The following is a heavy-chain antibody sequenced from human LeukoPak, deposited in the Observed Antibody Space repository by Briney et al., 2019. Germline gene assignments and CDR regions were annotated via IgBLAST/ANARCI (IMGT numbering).Heavy chain of an antibody. J-gene: IGHJ4*02. Sequence: GGSLRLSYAASGFTFANCAMSWVRQAPGMGLEWVSAISGSGVGTNYADSVKGRFTISRDNSKNTLYLQMNGLSPEDTAVYYCAKNGRDDHDKYFFDFWGQGTLVSVSS. D-gene: IGHD3-9*01. CDR2: ISGSGVGT. CDR1: GFTFANCA. V-gene: IGHV3-23*01. CDR3: AKNGRDDHDKYFFDF.